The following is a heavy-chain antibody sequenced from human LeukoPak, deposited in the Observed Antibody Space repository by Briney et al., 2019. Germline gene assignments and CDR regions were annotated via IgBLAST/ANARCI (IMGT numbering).Heavy chain of an antibody. D-gene: IGHD1-7*01. CDR1: GFTFSSYS. V-gene: IGHV3-21*01. J-gene: IGHJ4*02. Sequence: AGGSLRPSCAASGFTFSSYSMNWVRQAPGKGLEWVSSISSSSSYIYYADSVKGRFTISRDNAKNSLYLQMNSLRAEDTAVYYCTRDLTGTNYWGQGTLVTVSS. CDR2: ISSSSSYI. CDR3: TRDLTGTNY.